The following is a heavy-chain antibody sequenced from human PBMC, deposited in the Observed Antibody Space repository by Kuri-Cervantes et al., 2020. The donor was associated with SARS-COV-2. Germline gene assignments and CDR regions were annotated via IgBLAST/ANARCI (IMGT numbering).Heavy chain of an antibody. J-gene: IGHJ4*02. CDR2: IKQDGSEK. CDR3: AGDCSGGSCHFDY. CDR1: GFTFSSYW. V-gene: IGHV3-7*01. Sequence: GESLKISCAASGFTFSSYWMSWVRQAPGKGLEWVANIKQDGSEKYYVDSVKGRFTISRDNAKNSLYLQMNSLRAEGTAVYYCAGDCSGGSCHFDYWGQGTLVTVSS. D-gene: IGHD2-15*01.